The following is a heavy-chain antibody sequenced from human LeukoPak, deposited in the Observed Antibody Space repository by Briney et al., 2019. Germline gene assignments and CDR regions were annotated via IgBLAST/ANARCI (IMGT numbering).Heavy chain of an antibody. Sequence: PSETLSLTCAVYGGSLSGYYWSWIRQPPGKGLEWIGEINHSGSTNYNPSLKSRLTISVDTSKNQFSLELSSVTAADTAVYYCARGYCSSTSCYFWGYYYGMDVWGQGTTVTVSS. D-gene: IGHD2-2*01. CDR2: INHSGST. V-gene: IGHV4-34*01. J-gene: IGHJ6*02. CDR3: ARGYCSSTSCYFWGYYYGMDV. CDR1: GGSLSGYY.